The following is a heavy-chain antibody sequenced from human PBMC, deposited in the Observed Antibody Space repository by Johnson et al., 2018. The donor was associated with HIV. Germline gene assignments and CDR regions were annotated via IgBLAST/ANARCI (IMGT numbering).Heavy chain of an antibody. CDR1: GFTFNLYW. D-gene: IGHD6-19*01. Sequence: VQLVESGGGLVQPGASLRLSCAASGFTFNLYWMTWVRQAPGKGLEWVANIKQDGSEEYYVDSMEGRFIISRDNAKNSLYLQIDSLRAEDTSVYYCARDGIYSSPWDAFDIWGQGTLVTVSS. V-gene: IGHV3-7*05. CDR3: ARDGIYSSPWDAFDI. CDR2: IKQDGSEE. J-gene: IGHJ3*02.